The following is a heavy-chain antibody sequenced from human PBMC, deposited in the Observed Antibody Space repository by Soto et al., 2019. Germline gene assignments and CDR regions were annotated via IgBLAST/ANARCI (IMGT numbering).Heavy chain of an antibody. CDR2: ISAYNGNT. CDR3: ARSSANYYDFWSGYSSGMDV. Sequence: ASVKVSCKASGYTFTSYGISWVRQAPGQGLEWMGWISAYNGNTNYAQKLQGRVTMTTDTSTSTAYMELRSLRSDDTAVYYCARSSANYYDFWSGYSSGMDVWGQGTTVTVSS. V-gene: IGHV1-18*04. CDR1: GYTFTSYG. J-gene: IGHJ6*02. D-gene: IGHD3-3*01.